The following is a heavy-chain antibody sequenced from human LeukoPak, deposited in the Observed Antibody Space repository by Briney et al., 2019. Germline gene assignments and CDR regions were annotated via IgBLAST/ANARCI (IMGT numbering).Heavy chain of an antibody. J-gene: IGHJ4*02. D-gene: IGHD3-3*01. V-gene: IGHV4-39*01. CDR3: ARCGYYDFWSGYNPATFDY. CDR1: GGSISSSSYY. CDR2: IYYSGST. Sequence: SETLSLTCTVSGGSISSSSYYWGWIRQPLGKGLEWIGSIYYSGSTYYNPSLKSRVTISLDTSKNQFSLKLSSVTAADTAVYYCARCGYYDFWSGYNPATFDYWGQGTLVTVSS.